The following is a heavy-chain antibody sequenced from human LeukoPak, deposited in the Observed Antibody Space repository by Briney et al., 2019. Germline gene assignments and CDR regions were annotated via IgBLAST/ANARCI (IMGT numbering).Heavy chain of an antibody. J-gene: IGHJ4*02. V-gene: IGHV1-2*02. Sequence: ASVKVSCKASGYTFTGYYMHWVRQAPGQGLEWMGWINPNSGGTNYAQKFQGRVTMTRDTSISTAYMELSSLRSEDTAVYYCARGMPVTTLVGLDYWGQGTLVTVSS. CDR2: INPNSGGT. CDR3: ARGMPVTTLVGLDY. CDR1: GYTFTGYY. D-gene: IGHD4-23*01.